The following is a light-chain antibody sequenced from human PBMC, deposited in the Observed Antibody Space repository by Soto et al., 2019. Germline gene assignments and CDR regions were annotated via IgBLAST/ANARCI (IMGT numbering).Light chain of an antibody. CDR1: SSDVGGYNY. Sequence: QSALTQPASVSGSPGQSITISCTGTSSDVGGYNYVSWYQQHPGKAPKLMIYDVSNRPSEVSNRFYGSKSGNTASLTISGLQAEDEADYYCSSYKTSSPHVVFGGGTKVTVL. CDR3: SSYKTSSPHVV. J-gene: IGLJ2*01. V-gene: IGLV2-14*01. CDR2: DVS.